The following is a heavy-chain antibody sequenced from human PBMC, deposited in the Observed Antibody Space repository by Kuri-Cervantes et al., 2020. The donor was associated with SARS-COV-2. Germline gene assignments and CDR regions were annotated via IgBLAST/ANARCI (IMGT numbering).Heavy chain of an antibody. CDR1: GYTFTGYY. V-gene: IGHV1-46*01. CDR2: INPSGGST. CDR3: ARPYYDFWSGPKEYYFDY. Sequence: ASVKVSCKASGYTFTGYYMHWARQAPGQGLEWMGIINPSGGSTSYAQKFQGRVTMTRDTSTSTVYMELSSLRSEDTAVYYCARPYYDFWSGPKEYYFDYWGQGTLVTVSS. J-gene: IGHJ4*02. D-gene: IGHD3-3*01.